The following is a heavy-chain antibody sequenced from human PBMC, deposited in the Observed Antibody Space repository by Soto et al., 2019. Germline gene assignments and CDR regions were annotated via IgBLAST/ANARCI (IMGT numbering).Heavy chain of an antibody. J-gene: IGHJ4*02. CDR2: ISGTSSYI. CDR1: GFTFSNYG. D-gene: IGHD3-16*01. Sequence: EVQLVESGGGLVKPGGSLRLSCAASGFTFSNYGMNWVRQAPGKGLEWVSSISGTSSYIYYTNSVTGRFTISRDTAKNSPYLQTNGLRAEDTAVYYCATTVWESDYWCQGTLVTVSS. CDR3: ATTVWESDY. V-gene: IGHV3-21*01.